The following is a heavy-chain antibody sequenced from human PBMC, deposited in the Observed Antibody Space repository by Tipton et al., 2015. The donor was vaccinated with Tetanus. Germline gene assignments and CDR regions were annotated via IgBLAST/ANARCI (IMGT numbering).Heavy chain of an antibody. CDR2: IYYTGST. CDR3: AKGGGRWGPKLDL. Sequence: TLSLTCTVSGGSISSYYWSWIRQPPGEGLEWIGYIYYTGSTKNNPSLKSRVSISVDTFKNQLSLTLTSATAADTAVYYCAKGGGRWGPKLDLWGRGILVSVSS. V-gene: IGHV4-59*01. CDR1: GGSISSYY. J-gene: IGHJ2*01. D-gene: IGHD3-16*01.